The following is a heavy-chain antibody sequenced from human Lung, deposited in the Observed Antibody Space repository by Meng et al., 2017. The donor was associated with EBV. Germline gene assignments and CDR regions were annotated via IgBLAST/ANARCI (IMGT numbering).Heavy chain of an antibody. J-gene: IGHJ4*02. CDR1: CGSTNSLGYY. D-gene: IGHD1-26*01. CDR2: FSFTAST. CDR3: ARSTFDY. Sequence: SGPGLGKPSDTPALTCAVSCGSTNSLGYYWGWIRQPPGKGLEWIGLFSFTASTVYNPSLKSRVTISVDTSKNQLSLRLRSVTAADTAVYYCARSTFDYWGQGTLVTVSS. V-gene: IGHV4-39*07.